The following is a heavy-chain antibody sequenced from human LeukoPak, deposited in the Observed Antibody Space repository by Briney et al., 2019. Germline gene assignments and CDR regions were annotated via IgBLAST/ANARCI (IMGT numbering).Heavy chain of an antibody. Sequence: GGSLRLSCAASRFTFSSYWMNSVRQAPGKGLVWVSRINSDGSSTSYADSVKGRFTISRDNAKNTLYLQMNSLRAEDTAVYFCARDLGGATGIDYWGQGTLVTVSS. V-gene: IGHV3-74*01. J-gene: IGHJ4*02. CDR2: INSDGSST. CDR3: ARDLGGATGIDY. CDR1: RFTFSSYW. D-gene: IGHD1-26*01.